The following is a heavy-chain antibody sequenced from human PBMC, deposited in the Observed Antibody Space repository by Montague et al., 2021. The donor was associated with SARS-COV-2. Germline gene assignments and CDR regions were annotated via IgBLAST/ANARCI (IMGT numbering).Heavy chain of an antibody. J-gene: IGHJ6*03. CDR1: GESFSGHY. V-gene: IGHV4-34*01. CDR2: IYHTGST. CDR3: ARGRIELSMIVVVMTGASYYMDV. D-gene: IGHD3-22*01. Sequence: SETLSLTCAVYGESFSGHYWTWIRQHPAKGLEWIGEIYHTGSTNYNPSLKSRVTISVDTSKNQFSLKLRSVTAADTAVYYCARGRIELSMIVVVMTGASYYMDVWGKGTTVTVPS.